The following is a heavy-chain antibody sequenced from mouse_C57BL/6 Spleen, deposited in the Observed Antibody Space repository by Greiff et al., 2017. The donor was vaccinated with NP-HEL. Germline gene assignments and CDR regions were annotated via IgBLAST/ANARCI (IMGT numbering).Heavy chain of an antibody. J-gene: IGHJ1*03. CDR2: IDPETGGT. CDR1: GYTFTDYE. CDR3: TRYGSSWYFDV. D-gene: IGHD1-1*01. V-gene: IGHV1-15*01. Sequence: VQLKQSGAELVRPGASVTLSCKASGYTFTDYEMHWVKQTPVHGLEWIGAIDPETGGTAYNQKFKGKAILTADKSSSTAYMELRSLTSEDSAVYYCTRYGSSWYFDVGGTGTTVTVSS.